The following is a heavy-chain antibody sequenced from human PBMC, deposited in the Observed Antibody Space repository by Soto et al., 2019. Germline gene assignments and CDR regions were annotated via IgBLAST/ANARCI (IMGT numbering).Heavy chain of an antibody. CDR1: GYTFTSYG. V-gene: IGHV1-18*04. Sequence: QVQLVQSGAEVKKPGASVKVSCKASGYTFTSYGISWVRQAPGQGLEWMGWISAYNGNTNYAQKLQGRVTMTTDTSTSTAYMELRSLRSDDTAVYYCARDDSVWGSYSDDYFDYWGQGTLVTVSS. CDR2: ISAYNGNT. J-gene: IGHJ4*02. CDR3: ARDDSVWGSYSDDYFDY. D-gene: IGHD3-16*01.